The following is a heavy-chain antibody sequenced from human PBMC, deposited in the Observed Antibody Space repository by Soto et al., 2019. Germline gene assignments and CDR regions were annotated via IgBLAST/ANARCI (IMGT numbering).Heavy chain of an antibody. J-gene: IGHJ4*02. Sequence: WGPLRLSCGASGFTFSSYGMHWVRQAPGNGLEWVAVIWYDGSNKYYADSVKGRLTISRDNSKNTLYLQMNSLRAEDTAVYYCAGNSWTETLFDYWGQGTLVTVSS. D-gene: IGHD6-13*01. CDR2: IWYDGSNK. CDR3: AGNSWTETLFDY. V-gene: IGHV3-33*01. CDR1: GFTFSSYG.